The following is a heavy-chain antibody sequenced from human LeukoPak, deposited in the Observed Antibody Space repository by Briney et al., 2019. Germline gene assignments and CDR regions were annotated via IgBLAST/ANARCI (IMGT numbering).Heavy chain of an antibody. Sequence: SETLSLTCTVSGGSISSYYWSWIRQPPGKGLEWIGYIYYSGSTNYNPSLKSRVTISVDTSKNQFSLKLSSVTAADTAVYYCAIEPVRNFGVVNWGQGTLVTVSS. D-gene: IGHD3-3*02. V-gene: IGHV4-59*01. CDR2: IYYSGST. J-gene: IGHJ4*02. CDR3: AIEPVRNFGVVN. CDR1: GGSISSYY.